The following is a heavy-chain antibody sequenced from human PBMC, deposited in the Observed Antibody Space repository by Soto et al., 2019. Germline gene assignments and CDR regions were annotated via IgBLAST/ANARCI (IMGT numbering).Heavy chain of an antibody. D-gene: IGHD3-9*01. CDR2: IYYSGST. V-gene: IGHV4-30-4*01. CDR3: ARGGALKYYDILTGYPRLRSFDY. Sequence: PSETLSLTCTVSGGSISSGDYYWSWIRQPPGKGLEWIGYIYYSGSTYYNPSLKSRVTISVDTSKNQFSLKLSSVTAADTAVYYCARGGALKYYDILTGYPRLRSFDYWGQGTLVTVSS. CDR1: GGSISSGDYY. J-gene: IGHJ4*02.